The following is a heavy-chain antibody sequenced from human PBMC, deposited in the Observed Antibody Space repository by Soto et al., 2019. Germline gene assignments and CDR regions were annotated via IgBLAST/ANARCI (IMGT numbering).Heavy chain of an antibody. J-gene: IGHJ5*02. CDR2: IYYSGST. D-gene: IGHD3-10*01. CDR3: ARWDLWFGDRNWFDP. V-gene: IGHV4-31*03. CDR1: GGSISRGGYY. Sequence: QVQLQESGPGLVKPSQTLSLTCTVSGGSISRGGYYWSWIRQHPGKGLEWIGYIYYSGSTYYNPSLKSRVTISVDTSKNQFSLKLSSVTAADTAVYYCARWDLWFGDRNWFDPWGQGTLVTVSS.